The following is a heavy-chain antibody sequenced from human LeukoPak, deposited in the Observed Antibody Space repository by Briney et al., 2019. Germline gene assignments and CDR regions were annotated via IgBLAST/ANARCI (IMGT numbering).Heavy chain of an antibody. J-gene: IGHJ4*02. D-gene: IGHD3-22*01. V-gene: IGHV4-39*07. CDR1: GGSISSSSYY. CDR3: ARDLARYYDSSGYPYYFDY. CDR2: IYYSGST. Sequence: SETLSLTCTVSGGSISSSSYYWGWIRQPPGKGLEWIGSIYYSGSTYYNPSLKSRVTISVDASKNQFSLKLSSVTAADTAVYYCARDLARYYDSSGYPYYFDYWGQGTLVAVSS.